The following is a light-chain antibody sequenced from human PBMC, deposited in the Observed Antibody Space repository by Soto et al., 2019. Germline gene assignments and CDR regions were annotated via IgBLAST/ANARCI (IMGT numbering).Light chain of an antibody. CDR1: QGFGNY. CDR3: QKYNSAPPT. CDR2: SAS. J-gene: IGKJ1*01. V-gene: IGKV1-27*01. Sequence: DFQMTQSPSSLSASVGDRVTITCRASQGFGNYLAWYQQKPGTVPKLLIFSASTLQSGVPSRFSGSGSGTDFTLTISSLQPEDVATYSCQKYNSAPPTFGQGTKVEIK.